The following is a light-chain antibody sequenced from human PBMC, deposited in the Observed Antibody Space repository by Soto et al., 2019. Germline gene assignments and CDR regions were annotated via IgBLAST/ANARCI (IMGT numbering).Light chain of an antibody. CDR3: QRYGRSPPYT. V-gene: IGKV3-20*01. J-gene: IGKJ2*01. CDR2: GAS. Sequence: EIVLTQSPGTLSLSPGERATLSCRASQSVSSSYLAWYQQKPGQAPRLLIYGASSRATGIPDRFSGSGSGTDFTRTISSLEPEDLAVYYCQRYGRSPPYTFGQGTKLEIK. CDR1: QSVSSSY.